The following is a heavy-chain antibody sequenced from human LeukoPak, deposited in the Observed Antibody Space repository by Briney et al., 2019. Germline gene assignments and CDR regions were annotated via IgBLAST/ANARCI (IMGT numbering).Heavy chain of an antibody. CDR2: VSGSGGNT. V-gene: IGHV3-23*01. J-gene: IGHJ4*02. D-gene: IGHD6-19*01. Sequence: GSLRLSCAASGFTFSSYAITWVRQAPGKGLEWVSAVSGSGGNTSYADSVKGRFTISRDNSKNTLYLQMNSLRAEVTAVYYCAKDRSSGWYTTLDYWGQGVLVTVSS. CDR1: GFTFSSYA. CDR3: AKDRSSGWYTTLDY.